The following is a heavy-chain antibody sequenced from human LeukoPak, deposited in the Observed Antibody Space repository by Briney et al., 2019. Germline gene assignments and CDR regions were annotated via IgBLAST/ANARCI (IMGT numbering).Heavy chain of an antibody. J-gene: IGHJ4*02. D-gene: IGHD1-1*01. CDR2: IYYSGST. Sequence: SETLSLTCTVSGGSISSSSYYWGWVRQPPGKGLEWIGSIYYSGSTYYNPSLKSRVTISVDTSKNQFSLKLGSVTAADTAVYYCARTQPGYRQQPAIFDYWGQGTLVTVSS. CDR3: ARTQPGYRQQPAIFDY. CDR1: GGSISSSSYY. V-gene: IGHV4-39*01.